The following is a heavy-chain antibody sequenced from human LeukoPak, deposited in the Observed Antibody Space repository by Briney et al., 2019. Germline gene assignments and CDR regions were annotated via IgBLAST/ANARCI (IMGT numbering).Heavy chain of an antibody. J-gene: IGHJ4*02. V-gene: IGHV3-48*03. D-gene: IGHD6-25*01. CDR2: ISSSGTTI. Sequence: GGSLRLSCAASGFTFSSYEMNWVRQAPGKGLQWVSDISSSGTTIYYADSVKGRFTISRDNAKNSLYLQMDSLRAEDTAVYYCANIIRKYTSGYYYFDYWGQGTLVTVSS. CDR1: GFTFSSYE. CDR3: ANIIRKYTSGYYYFDY.